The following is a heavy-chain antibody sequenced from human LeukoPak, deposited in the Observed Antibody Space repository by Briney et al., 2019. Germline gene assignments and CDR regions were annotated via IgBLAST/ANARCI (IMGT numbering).Heavy chain of an antibody. D-gene: IGHD6-13*01. CDR2: TYYRSKWYN. Sequence: SQTLSLTCAISGDSVSSNSAAWNWIRLSPSRGLEWLGRTYYRSKWYNDYAVSVKSRLTINPDTSKNQFSLQLNSVTPEDMAVYYCARELQLGYYSYYMDVWDKGTTVTISS. CDR1: GDSVSSNSAA. V-gene: IGHV6-1*01. J-gene: IGHJ6*03. CDR3: ARELQLGYYSYYMDV.